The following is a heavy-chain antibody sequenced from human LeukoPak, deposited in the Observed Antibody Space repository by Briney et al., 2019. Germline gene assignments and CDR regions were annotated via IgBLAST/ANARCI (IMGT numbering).Heavy chain of an antibody. Sequence: SETLSLTCTVSGGSLSSYYRSWIRQPPGKGLEWIGYIYYSGSTNYNPSLKSRVTISVDTSKNQFSLKLSSVTAADTAVYYCARVKGYGLRYDYWGQGTLVTVST. V-gene: IGHV4-59*01. J-gene: IGHJ4*02. CDR3: ARVKGYGLRYDY. CDR2: IYYSGST. D-gene: IGHD3-10*01. CDR1: GGSLSSYY.